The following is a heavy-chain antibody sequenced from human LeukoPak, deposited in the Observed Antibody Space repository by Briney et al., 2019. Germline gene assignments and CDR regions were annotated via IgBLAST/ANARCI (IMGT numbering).Heavy chain of an antibody. CDR1: GGSISSYY. Sequence: PETLSLTCTVSGGSISSYYWSWIRQPPGKGLEWIGYIYYSGSTNYNPSLKSRVTISVDTSKNQFSLKLSSVTAADTAVYYCAKDRDGDGWDYYYYMDVWGKGTTVTISS. D-gene: IGHD5-24*01. CDR3: AKDRDGDGWDYYYYMDV. V-gene: IGHV4-59*01. CDR2: IYYSGST. J-gene: IGHJ6*03.